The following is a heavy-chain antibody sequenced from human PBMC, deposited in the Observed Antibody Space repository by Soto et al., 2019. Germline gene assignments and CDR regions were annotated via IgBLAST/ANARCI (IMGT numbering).Heavy chain of an antibody. J-gene: IGHJ4*02. V-gene: IGHV4-59*08. CDR3: ARAHAIAAAGYGVMFDY. D-gene: IGHD6-13*01. Sequence: SETLSLTCSFSGDSVTSHYLTWIRQSPEKGLEWIGYMHYTGFSHYNPSLKSRLTISVDTSKNQFTLQLTSVTAADTAVYYCARAHAIAAAGYGVMFDYWGQGTLLTVSS. CDR1: GDSVTSHY. CDR2: MHYTGFS.